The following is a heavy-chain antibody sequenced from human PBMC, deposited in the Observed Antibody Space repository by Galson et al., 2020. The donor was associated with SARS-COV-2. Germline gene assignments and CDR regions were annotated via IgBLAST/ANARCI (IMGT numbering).Heavy chain of an antibody. Sequence: SGPTLVKPTQTLTLTCTFSGFSLSTTGVGVGWIRQPPGKALEWLALIYWDDDKRYSPSLKSRLTITKDTSKNQVVLTMTNMDPVDTGTYYCANRQPIEYSFHYWGQGSLVTVSS. CDR1: GFSLSTTGVG. V-gene: IGHV2-5*02. CDR3: ANRQPIEYSFHY. D-gene: IGHD1-26*01. CDR2: IYWDDDK. J-gene: IGHJ4*02.